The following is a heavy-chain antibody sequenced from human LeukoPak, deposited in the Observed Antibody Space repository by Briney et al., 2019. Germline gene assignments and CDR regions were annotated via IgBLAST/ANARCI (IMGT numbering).Heavy chain of an antibody. J-gene: IGHJ3*02. CDR2: ISAYNGNT. V-gene: IGHV1-18*01. CDR3: ASQTRDSGYDYRTTLDAFDI. D-gene: IGHD5-12*01. CDR1: GYTFTSYG. Sequence: ASVKVSCKASGYTFTSYGISWVRQAPGQGLEWMGWISAYNGNTNYAQKLQGRVTMTTDTSTSTAYMELRSLRSDDTAVYYCASQTRDSGYDYRTTLDAFDIWGQGTMVTVSS.